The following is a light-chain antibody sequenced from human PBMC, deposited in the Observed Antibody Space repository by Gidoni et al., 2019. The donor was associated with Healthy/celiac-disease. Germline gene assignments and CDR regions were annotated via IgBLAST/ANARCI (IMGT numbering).Light chain of an antibody. J-gene: IGKJ3*01. CDR3: QQYGSSPRDT. Sequence: IVLTQSPGTLSLSPAERATLSCRASQSVSSSYLAWYQQKPGQAPRLLIYGASSRATGIPDRFSGSGSGTDFTLTISRLEPEDFAVYYCQQYGSSPRDTFGPGTKVDIK. V-gene: IGKV3-20*01. CDR2: GAS. CDR1: QSVSSSY.